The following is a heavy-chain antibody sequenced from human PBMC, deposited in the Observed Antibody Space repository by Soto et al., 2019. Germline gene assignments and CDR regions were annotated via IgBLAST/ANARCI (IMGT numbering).Heavy chain of an antibody. CDR3: ATDGQITTFGVASAPYALDV. J-gene: IGHJ6*02. CDR2: IIPLFGTA. V-gene: IGHV1-69*12. CDR1: GGTFNNLA. D-gene: IGHD3-3*01. Sequence: QVQLVQSGAEVKRPGSSVKVSCKASGGTFNNLAISWVRQAPGQGLEWMGGIIPLFGTANYAQKFQGRVTITADQSTSTAYMEMNSLRSEDTAVYYGATDGQITTFGVASAPYALDVWGQGTTVTVSS.